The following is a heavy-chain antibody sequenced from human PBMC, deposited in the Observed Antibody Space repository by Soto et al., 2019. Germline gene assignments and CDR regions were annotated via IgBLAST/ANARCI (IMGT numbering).Heavy chain of an antibody. Sequence: HPGGSLRLSCAASGFTFSNYAMSWVRQAPGKGLEWVSAISGSGGSTYYADSVKGRFTISRDNSKNTLYLQMNSLKAEDTAVYYCAKDRLDCSGTSCRGGLYYFDSWGQGALVTVS. CDR3: AKDRLDCSGTSCRGGLYYFDS. CDR1: GFTFSNYA. D-gene: IGHD2-2*01. V-gene: IGHV3-23*01. J-gene: IGHJ4*02. CDR2: ISGSGGST.